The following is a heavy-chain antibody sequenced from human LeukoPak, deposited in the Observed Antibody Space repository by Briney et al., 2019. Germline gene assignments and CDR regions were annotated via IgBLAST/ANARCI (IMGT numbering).Heavy chain of an antibody. Sequence: PGGSLRLSCAASGFTFDNYAMTWVRQTPGKGLEWVSLISGSGSNTYYADSVKGRFAISRDNSKSTLYLQMNSLRVEDTAVYCCAKRDPRPFAFDIWGQGTMVAVSS. CDR3: AKRDPRPFAFDI. CDR2: ISGSGSNT. V-gene: IGHV3-23*01. J-gene: IGHJ3*02. CDR1: GFTFDNYA.